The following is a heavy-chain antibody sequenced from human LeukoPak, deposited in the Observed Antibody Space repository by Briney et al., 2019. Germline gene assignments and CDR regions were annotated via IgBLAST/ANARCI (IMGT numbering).Heavy chain of an antibody. J-gene: IGHJ3*02. Sequence: GASVRVSCKVSGYTLTELSMHWVRQAPGKGLEWMGGFDPEDGETIYAQKFQGRVTMTEDTSTDTAYMELSSLRSEDTAVYYCARGGSWIQLWLAFDIWGQGTMVTVSS. V-gene: IGHV1-24*01. CDR1: GYTLTELS. CDR3: ARGGSWIQLWLAFDI. D-gene: IGHD5-18*01. CDR2: FDPEDGET.